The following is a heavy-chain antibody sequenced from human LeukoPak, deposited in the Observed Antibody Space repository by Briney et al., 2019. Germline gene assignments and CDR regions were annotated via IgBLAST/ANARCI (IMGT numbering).Heavy chain of an antibody. CDR3: ARGLLPVYSSGWHGPDF. CDR1: GFTFSSYA. Sequence: GGSLRLSCAASGFTFSSYAMSWVRQAPGKGLEWVSCISSSSSHIYYADSVKGRFTISRDNAKNSLNLQMNSLRVEDTAVYYCARGLLPVYSSGWHGPDFWGQGTLVTVSS. V-gene: IGHV3-21*01. J-gene: IGHJ4*02. CDR2: ISSSSSHI. D-gene: IGHD6-19*01.